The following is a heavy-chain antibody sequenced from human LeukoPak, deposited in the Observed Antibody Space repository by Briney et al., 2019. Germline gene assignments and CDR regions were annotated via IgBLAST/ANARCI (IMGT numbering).Heavy chain of an antibody. V-gene: IGHV3-20*04. D-gene: IGHD3-10*01. CDR2: IYWSGGTT. CDR3: GRDEFGQSLRGMDV. CDR1: GFIFDDYG. J-gene: IGHJ6*02. Sequence: GGSLRLSCGASGFIFDDYGMSWVRQAAGKGLESVSGIYWSGGTTGYAESVKGRFTIARDNAKNSLYLQMNNLRAEDTALYYCGRDEFGQSLRGMDVWGRGTTVTVSS.